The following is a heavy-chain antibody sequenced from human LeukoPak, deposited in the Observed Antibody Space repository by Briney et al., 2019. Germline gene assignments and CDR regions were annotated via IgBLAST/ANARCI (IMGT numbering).Heavy chain of an antibody. Sequence: SETLSLTCAVYGGSFSGYYWSWIRQPPGKGLEWIGEINHSGSTNYNPSLKSRVTISVDTSKNQFSLKLSSVTAADTAVYYCARVIGGAADYWGQGTLVTVPS. J-gene: IGHJ4*02. CDR1: GGSFSGYY. V-gene: IGHV4-34*01. CDR2: INHSGST. CDR3: ARVIGGAADY. D-gene: IGHD4-17*01.